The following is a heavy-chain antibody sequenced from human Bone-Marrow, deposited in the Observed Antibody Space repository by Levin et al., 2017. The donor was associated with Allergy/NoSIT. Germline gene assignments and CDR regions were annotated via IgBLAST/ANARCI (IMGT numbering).Heavy chain of an antibody. D-gene: IGHD6-13*01. CDR3: ARGWYSSSLADP. Sequence: GGSLRLSCAASGFTFSSYEMNWVRQAPGKGLEWVSYISSSGSTIYYADSVKGRFTISRDNAKNSLYLQMNSLRAEDTAVYYCARGWYSSSLADPWGQGTLVTVSS. CDR1: GFTFSSYE. V-gene: IGHV3-48*03. J-gene: IGHJ5*02. CDR2: ISSSGSTI.